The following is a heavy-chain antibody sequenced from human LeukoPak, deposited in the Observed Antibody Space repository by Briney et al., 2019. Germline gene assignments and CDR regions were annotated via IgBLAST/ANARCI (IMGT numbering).Heavy chain of an antibody. Sequence: SETLSLTCTVSGGSISSYYWSWIRQPAGKGLEWIGRIYNSGRTNYNPSLKSRVTMSVDTSKNQFSLKLSSVTAADTAVYYCARDLMIVVAYDAFDIWGQGTIVTVSS. V-gene: IGHV4-4*07. CDR3: ARDLMIVVAYDAFDI. D-gene: IGHD3-22*01. CDR2: IYNSGRT. CDR1: GGSISSYY. J-gene: IGHJ3*02.